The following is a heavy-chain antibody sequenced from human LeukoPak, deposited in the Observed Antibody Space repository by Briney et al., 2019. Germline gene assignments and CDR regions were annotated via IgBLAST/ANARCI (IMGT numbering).Heavy chain of an antibody. J-gene: IGHJ4*02. CDR3: AREMTIAAAGTR. CDR2: ISSSSSYI. D-gene: IGHD6-13*01. Sequence: PGGSLRLSCAASGFTFSSYSMNWVRQAPGKGLEWVSSISSSSSYIYYADSVKGRFTISRDNAKNSLYLQMNSLRAEDTAVYYCAREMTIAAAGTRWGQGTLVTVSS. V-gene: IGHV3-21*01. CDR1: GFTFSSYS.